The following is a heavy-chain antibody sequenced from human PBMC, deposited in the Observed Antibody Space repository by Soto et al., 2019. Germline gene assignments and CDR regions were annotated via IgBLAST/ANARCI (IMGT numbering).Heavy chain of an antibody. CDR3: ARHFAWSAQYGMDV. D-gene: IGHD3-3*01. Sequence: GESLKISFKGSGYSFTSYWISWVRQMPGKGLEWMGRIDPSDSYTNYSPSFQGHVTISADKSISTAYLQWSSLKASDTAMYYCARHFAWSAQYGMDVWGQGTTVTVSS. J-gene: IGHJ6*02. CDR1: GYSFTSYW. V-gene: IGHV5-10-1*01. CDR2: IDPSDSYT.